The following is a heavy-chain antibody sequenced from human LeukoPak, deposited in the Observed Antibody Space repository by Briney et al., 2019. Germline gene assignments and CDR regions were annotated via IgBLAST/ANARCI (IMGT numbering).Heavy chain of an antibody. Sequence: SETLSLTCAVYGGSFSGYYWSWIRQPPGKGLEWIGEINHSGSTKYNPSLKSRVTISVDTSKNQFALKLSSVTAADTAVYYCATQYRGFDLDDYWGQGTLVTVSS. CDR2: INHSGST. CDR3: ATQYRGFDLDDY. J-gene: IGHJ4*02. CDR1: GGSFSGYY. D-gene: IGHD5-12*01. V-gene: IGHV4-34*01.